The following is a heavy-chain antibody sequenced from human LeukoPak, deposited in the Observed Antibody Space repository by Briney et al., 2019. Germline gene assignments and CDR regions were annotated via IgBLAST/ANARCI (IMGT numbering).Heavy chain of an antibody. CDR2: ISGSGTNT. V-gene: IGHV3-23*01. J-gene: IGHJ3*02. CDR1: GFTFSSYA. D-gene: IGHD2-21*02. CDR3: AKGLDPVVTAVYDAFDI. Sequence: GGSLRLSCAASGFTFSSYAMSWVRQAPGKGLEWVSGISGSGTNTYYADSVKGRFTISRDNSKNTVYLQMKSLRADDTAVYYCAKGLDPVVTAVYDAFDIWGQGTMVTVSS.